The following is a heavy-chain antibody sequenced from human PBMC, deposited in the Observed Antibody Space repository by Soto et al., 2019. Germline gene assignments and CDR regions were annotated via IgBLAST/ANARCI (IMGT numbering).Heavy chain of an antibody. J-gene: IGHJ4*02. CDR2: IKQDGSEK. D-gene: IGHD3-16*02. CDR1: GFTFSSYW. V-gene: IGHV3-7*05. CDR3: ARVAPLSSYNY. Sequence: GGSLRLSCAASGFTFSSYWMSWVRQAPGKGLEWVANIKQDGSEKYYVDSVKGRFTISRDNAKNSLYLQMNSLRAEATAVYYCARVAPLSSYNYWGQGTRVTVSS.